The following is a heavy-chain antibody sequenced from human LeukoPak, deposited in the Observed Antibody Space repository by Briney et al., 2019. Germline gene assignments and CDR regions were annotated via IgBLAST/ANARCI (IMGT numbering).Heavy chain of an antibody. CDR1: EFSFSSYW. D-gene: IGHD3-22*01. V-gene: IGHV3-7*01. CDR3: ARGPLFTMIVAALKYYYGLDV. CDR2: IKQDGSEK. J-gene: IGHJ6*02. Sequence: GGSLRLSCAASEFSFSSYWMSWVRQAPGKGLEWVANIKQDGSEKYYVDSVKGRFTISRDNAKNSLYLQMNSLRAEDTAVYYCARGPLFTMIVAALKYYYGLDVWGQGTTVTVSS.